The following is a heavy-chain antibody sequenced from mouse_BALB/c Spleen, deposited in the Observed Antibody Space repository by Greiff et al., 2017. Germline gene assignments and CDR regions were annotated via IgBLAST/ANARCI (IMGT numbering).Heavy chain of an antibody. J-gene: IGHJ4*01. Sequence: EVKLVESGGGLVKPGGSLKLSCAASGFTFSDYYMYWVRQTPEKRLEWVATISGGGSYTYYPDSVKGRFTISRDNAKNNLYLQMSSLTSEDTAMYYCTRNVYYDYGYAMDYWGQGTSVTVSS. D-gene: IGHD2-4*01. V-gene: IGHV5-4*02. CDR2: ISGGGSYT. CDR3: TRNVYYDYGYAMDY. CDR1: GFTFSDYY.